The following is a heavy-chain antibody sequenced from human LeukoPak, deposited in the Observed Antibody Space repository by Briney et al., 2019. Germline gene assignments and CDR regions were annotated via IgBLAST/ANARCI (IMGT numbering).Heavy chain of an antibody. D-gene: IGHD3-22*01. Sequence: ASVKVSCKASGYTFTSYGISWVRQAPGQGLEWMGWISAYNGNTNYAQKLQGRVTMTTDTSTSTAYMELRSLRSDDTAVYYCITNPFHYYDSSGYYDYWGQGTLVTVSS. J-gene: IGHJ4*02. CDR1: GYTFTSYG. CDR3: ITNPFHYYDSSGYYDY. V-gene: IGHV1-18*01. CDR2: ISAYNGNT.